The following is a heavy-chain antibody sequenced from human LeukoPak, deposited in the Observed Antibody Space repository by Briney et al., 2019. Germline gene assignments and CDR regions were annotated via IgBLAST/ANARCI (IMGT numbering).Heavy chain of an antibody. Sequence: GGSLRLSCAASGFTFSSYSMNWVRQAPGKGLEWVSSISSSSSYIYYADSVKGRFTISRDNAKNSLYLQMNSLRAEDTAVYYCARDMDEVVVAATRYYYYGMDVWGQGTTVTVSS. CDR3: ARDMDEVVVAATRYYYYGMDV. CDR1: GFTFSSYS. V-gene: IGHV3-21*01. CDR2: ISSSSSYI. J-gene: IGHJ6*02. D-gene: IGHD2-15*01.